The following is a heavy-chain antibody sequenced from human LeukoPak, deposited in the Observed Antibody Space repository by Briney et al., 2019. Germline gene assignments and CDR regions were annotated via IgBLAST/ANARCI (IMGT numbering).Heavy chain of an antibody. CDR3: ARDRIREQLVDLEYNWFDP. J-gene: IGHJ5*02. CDR2: VHGRGDTT. Sequence: SGGSLRLSCVASGFTFSNYAMTWVRQAPGKGLQWVSGVHGRGDTTYYADSVKGRFTISRDNSKNTLYLQMNSLRAEDTAVYYCARDRIREQLVDLEYNWFDPWGQGTLVTVSS. V-gene: IGHV3-23*01. D-gene: IGHD6-6*01. CDR1: GFTFSNYA.